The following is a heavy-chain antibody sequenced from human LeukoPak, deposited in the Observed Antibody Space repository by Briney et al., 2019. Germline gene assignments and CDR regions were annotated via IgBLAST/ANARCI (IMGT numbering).Heavy chain of an antibody. CDR2: IRQDGGEK. CDR3: ARDGTAAGLYFDL. J-gene: IGHJ4*01. V-gene: IGHV3-7*01. CDR1: GFFFTDYG. D-gene: IGHD6-13*01. Sequence: GGSLRRSCAVSGFFFTDYGRNWVRQAPGKGLEWVASIRQDGGEKSYVDSVKGRFTICRDNTKSSLYLQINSLRAEDTAVYYCARDGTAAGLYFDLWGQGTLVTVSS.